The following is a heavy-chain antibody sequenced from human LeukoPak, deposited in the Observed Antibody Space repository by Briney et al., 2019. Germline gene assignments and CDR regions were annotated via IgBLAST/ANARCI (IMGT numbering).Heavy chain of an antibody. CDR2: IYTSGST. D-gene: IGHD2-2*01. J-gene: IGHJ3*02. Sequence: SETLSLTCTVSGGSISSYYWSWIRQPAGKGLEWIGRIYTSGSTDYNPSLKSRVTISVDTSKNQFSLKLSSVTAADTAVYYRARERGTKRRRRDIVVVPAAISRGAFDIWGQGTMVTVSS. CDR1: GGSISSYY. V-gene: IGHV4-4*07. CDR3: ARERGTKRRRRDIVVVPAAISRGAFDI.